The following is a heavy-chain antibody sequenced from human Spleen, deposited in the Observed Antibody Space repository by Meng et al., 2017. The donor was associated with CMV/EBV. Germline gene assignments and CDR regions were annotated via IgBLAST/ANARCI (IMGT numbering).Heavy chain of an antibody. D-gene: IGHD2-21*01. J-gene: IGHJ4*02. V-gene: IGHV1-8*01. CDR3: TRGEEDCGGACYFYY. CDR1: GSTFTSYD. Sequence: ASVKVSCKASGSTFTSYDIHWVRQTSGQGLEWMGWMNPNSANTGYAQKFQGRVALTWDTSKSTAYMELSSLKSDDTAVYYCTRGEEDCGGACYFYYWGQGTRVTVSS. CDR2: MNPNSANT.